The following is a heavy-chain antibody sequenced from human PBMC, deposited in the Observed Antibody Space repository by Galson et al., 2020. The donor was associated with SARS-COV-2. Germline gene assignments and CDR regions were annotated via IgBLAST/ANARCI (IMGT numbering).Heavy chain of an antibody. CDR2: IDGSGART. V-gene: IGHV3-23*01. D-gene: IGHD4-4*01. CDR3: ATDPFTVTSFDY. CDR1: GLPFSSFA. J-gene: IGHJ4*02. Sequence: GESLKISCAASGLPFSSFAMGWLRQAPGKGLEWVSTIDGSGARTYYADSVKGRFTISRDNSKNTLYLKLASLSAKDTAVFYCATDPFTVTSFDYWGQGTLVTVSS.